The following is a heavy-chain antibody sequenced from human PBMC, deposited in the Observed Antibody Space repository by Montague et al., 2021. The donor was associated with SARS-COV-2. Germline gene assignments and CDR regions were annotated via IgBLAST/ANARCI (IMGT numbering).Heavy chain of an antibody. Sequence: SETLSLTCTVSGASVASNNYYWGWLRQPPGRGLEWIASVFHTGKAFYNPSLKSRSSISVDTATNQVSLKLTSVSGADTALYFCARNSPPATIFTVVTHFDFWGHGTRVTVS. V-gene: IGHV4-39*01. D-gene: IGHD4-11*01. J-gene: IGHJ4*01. CDR2: VFHTGKA. CDR3: ARNSPPATIFTVVTHFDF. CDR1: GASVASNNYY.